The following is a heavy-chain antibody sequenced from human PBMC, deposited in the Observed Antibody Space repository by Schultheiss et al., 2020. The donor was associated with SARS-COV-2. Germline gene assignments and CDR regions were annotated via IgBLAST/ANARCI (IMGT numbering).Heavy chain of an antibody. J-gene: IGHJ4*02. CDR3: ARVLSGYYPN. CDR1: GFTVSSNY. V-gene: IGHV3-53*01. CDR2: LYAGGDT. Sequence: GGSLRLSCAASGFTVSSNYMSWVRQAPGKGLEWVSVLYAGGDTYYADSVKGRFTISRDNAKNSLYLQMNSLRAEDTAVYYCARVLSGYYPNWGQGTLVTVSS. D-gene: IGHD3-22*01.